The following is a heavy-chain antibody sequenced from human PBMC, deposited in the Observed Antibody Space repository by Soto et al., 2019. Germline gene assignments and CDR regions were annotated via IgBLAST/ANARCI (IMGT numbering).Heavy chain of an antibody. D-gene: IGHD2-21*02. Sequence: SETLSLTCTVSGGSVSSGSYYWSWIRQPPGKGLEWIGYIYYSGSTNYNPSLKSRVTISVDTSKNQFSLKLSSVTAADTAVYYCARDERHIVVVTATWGQGTLVTVSS. CDR1: GGSVSSGSYY. CDR2: IYYSGST. V-gene: IGHV4-61*01. CDR3: ARDERHIVVVTAT. J-gene: IGHJ4*02.